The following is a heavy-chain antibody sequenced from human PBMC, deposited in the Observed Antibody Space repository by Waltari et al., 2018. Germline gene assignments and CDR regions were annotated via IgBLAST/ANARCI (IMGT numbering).Heavy chain of an antibody. CDR3: ARGGGKYYDSSGPPVY. D-gene: IGHD3-16*01. Sequence: QVQLVESGGGVVQPGRSLRLSCAASGFTFSNYVIHWGRQAPGKGLDWVAVISYDGSNQHYADSVKGRFTISRDNSKNTLFLQMNSLKTEDTAVYYCARGGGKYYDSSGPPVYWGQGILVSVSS. J-gene: IGHJ4*02. CDR1: GFTFSNYV. CDR2: ISYDGSNQ. V-gene: IGHV3-30*14.